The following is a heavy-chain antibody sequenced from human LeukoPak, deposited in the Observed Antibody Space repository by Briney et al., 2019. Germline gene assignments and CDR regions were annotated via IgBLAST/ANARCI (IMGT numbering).Heavy chain of an antibody. CDR2: ISGSGGNV. Sequence: PGGSLRLSCAASGFTFSNAWMSWVRQAPGKGLEWVSSISGSGGNVYYADSVKGRFTISRDNSKNTLYLQMNSLRADDTAVYYCARSGGGGISYWGQGTLVTVSS. CDR1: GFTFSNAW. J-gene: IGHJ4*02. D-gene: IGHD4-23*01. V-gene: IGHV3-23*01. CDR3: ARSGGGGISY.